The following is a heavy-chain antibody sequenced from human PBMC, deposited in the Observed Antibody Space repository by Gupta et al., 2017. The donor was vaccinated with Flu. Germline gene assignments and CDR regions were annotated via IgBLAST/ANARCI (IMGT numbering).Heavy chain of an antibody. V-gene: IGHV3-66*02. J-gene: IGHJ4*02. CDR2: IYSGGST. D-gene: IGHD6-6*01. Sequence: EVQLVESGGGLVQPGGSLRLSCAASGFTVSSTYMSWVRQAPGKGLEWVSVIYSGGSTYYADSVKGRFTISRDNSKNTLYLQMNSLRAEDTAVYYCARDGYSSSSYDYWGQGTLVTVSS. CDR3: ARDGYSSSSYDY. CDR1: GFTVSSTY.